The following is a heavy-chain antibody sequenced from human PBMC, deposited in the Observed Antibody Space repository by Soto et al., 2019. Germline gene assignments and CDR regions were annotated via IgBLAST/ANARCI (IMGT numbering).Heavy chain of an antibody. J-gene: IGHJ4*02. D-gene: IGHD1-26*01. Sequence: PSETLSLTCTISGGSISVYYWSWVRQPPGHELEWIGYIYASGSPYYNPSLRSRVTISADTSKNQISLKLTSPTAAETPVYYCPRGVGSSLQRYWCRGKMVTGS. CDR3: PRGVGSSLQRY. V-gene: IGHV4-59*01. CDR1: GGSISVYY. CDR2: IYASGSP.